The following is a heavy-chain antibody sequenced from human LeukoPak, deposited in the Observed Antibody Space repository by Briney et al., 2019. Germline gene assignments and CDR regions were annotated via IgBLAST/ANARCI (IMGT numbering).Heavy chain of an antibody. V-gene: IGHV5-51*01. CDR3: ARQPYCGGDCYFYDY. J-gene: IGHJ4*02. D-gene: IGHD2-21*02. Sequence: SPGDSDTTYSPSFQGQVTISADKSISTAYLQWSSLKASDTAMYYCARQPYCGGDCYFYDYWGQGTLVTVSS. CDR2: SPGDSDT.